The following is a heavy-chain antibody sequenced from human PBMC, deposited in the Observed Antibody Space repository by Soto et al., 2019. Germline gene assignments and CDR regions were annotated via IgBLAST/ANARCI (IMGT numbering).Heavy chain of an antibody. CDR1: GFTFSNFA. Sequence: PGGSLRLSCAASGFTFSNFAMSWVRQAPGEGLEWVSGISSVGGATNYADSVKGRFTISRDNSKNTVYLQMNSLRGEDTAVYYCVRDMQLWRLDSWGQGTLVTVSS. CDR2: ISSVGGAT. J-gene: IGHJ4*02. CDR3: VRDMQLWRLDS. D-gene: IGHD2-15*01. V-gene: IGHV3-23*01.